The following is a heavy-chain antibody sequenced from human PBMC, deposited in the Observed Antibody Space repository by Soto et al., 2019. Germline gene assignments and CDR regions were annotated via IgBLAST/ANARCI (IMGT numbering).Heavy chain of an antibody. V-gene: IGHV1-8*01. CDR2: MNPNSGNT. Sequence: ASVKVSCKASGYTFTSYDINWVRQATGQGLEWMGWMNPNSGNTGYAQKFQGRVTMTRNTSISTAYMELSSLRSEDTAVYYCARAYSSSWYNWFDPWGQGTLVTVSS. CDR3: ARAYSSSWYNWFDP. D-gene: IGHD6-13*01. CDR1: GYTFTSYD. J-gene: IGHJ5*02.